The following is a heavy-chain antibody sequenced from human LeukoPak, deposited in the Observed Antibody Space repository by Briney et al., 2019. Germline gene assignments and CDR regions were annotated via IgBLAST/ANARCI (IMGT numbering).Heavy chain of an antibody. CDR1: GGSISSSSLY. CDR2: IYYSGST. J-gene: IGHJ5*02. Sequence: SETLSLTCTVSGGSISSSSLYWGRIRQPPGKGLEWIGSIYYSGSTYYTPSLKSRVTISVDTSKNQFSLELTSVTAADTAVYYCARHWRVRNWFDPWGQGTLVTVSS. CDR3: ARHWRVRNWFDP. V-gene: IGHV4-39*07.